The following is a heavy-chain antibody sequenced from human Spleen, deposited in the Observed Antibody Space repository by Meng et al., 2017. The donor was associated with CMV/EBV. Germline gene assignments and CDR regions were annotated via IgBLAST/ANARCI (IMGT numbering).Heavy chain of an antibody. V-gene: IGHV1-8*02. CDR3: ASFSDGDSKYQYAVDV. Sequence: ASVKVSCKTSGYSFGSYDINWVPQASGEGLEWMGWVNADSGNRGYAQKFKGRVTMTTSSSMNIAYMELSSLRSEDTAVYYCASFSDGDSKYQYAVDVWGQGTTVTVSS. D-gene: IGHD2-2*01. CDR1: GYSFGSYD. J-gene: IGHJ6*02. CDR2: VNADSGNR.